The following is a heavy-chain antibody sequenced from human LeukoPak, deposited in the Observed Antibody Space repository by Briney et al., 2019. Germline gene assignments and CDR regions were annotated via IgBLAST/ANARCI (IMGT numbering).Heavy chain of an antibody. CDR2: IYYSGST. CDR3: ARAYYDSSNGFYYYYMDV. CDR1: GGFISSYY. J-gene: IGHJ6*03. V-gene: IGHV4-59*01. D-gene: IGHD3-22*01. Sequence: PSETLSLTCTVSGGFISSYYWGWIRQPPAKGLEWIGYIYYSGSTNYNPSLQSRVTISVDTSKNHFSLKLSSATAADTAVYYCARAYYDSSNGFYYYYMDVWGEGTTVTVSS.